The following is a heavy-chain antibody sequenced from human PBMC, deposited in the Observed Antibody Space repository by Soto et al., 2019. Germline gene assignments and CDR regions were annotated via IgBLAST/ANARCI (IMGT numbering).Heavy chain of an antibody. D-gene: IGHD2-2*01. J-gene: IGHJ4*02. Sequence: QVQLQESGPGLVKPSETLSLTCTVSGGSISSYYWSWIRQPPGKGLEWIGYIYYSGSTNYNPSLKSRVTISVDTSKNQFSLKLSSVTAADTAVYYCARGYCSSTSCRKHFAYWGQGTLVTVSS. CDR2: IYYSGST. CDR3: ARGYCSSTSCRKHFAY. CDR1: GGSISSYY. V-gene: IGHV4-59*01.